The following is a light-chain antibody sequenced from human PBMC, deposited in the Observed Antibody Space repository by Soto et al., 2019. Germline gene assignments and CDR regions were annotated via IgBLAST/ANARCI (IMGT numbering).Light chain of an antibody. Sequence: QSVLTQPRSVSGSPGPSVTISCTGTSSDVGAYNYVSWYQQHPGKAPKLMIYDVSKRPSGVPDRFSGSKSGNTASLTISGLQAEDEADYYCCSYAGSYTYVFGTGTKLTVL. CDR1: SSDVGAYNY. V-gene: IGLV2-11*01. J-gene: IGLJ1*01. CDR3: CSYAGSYTYV. CDR2: DVS.